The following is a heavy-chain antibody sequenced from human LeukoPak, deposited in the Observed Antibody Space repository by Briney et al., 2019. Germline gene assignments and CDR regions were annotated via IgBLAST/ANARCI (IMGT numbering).Heavy chain of an antibody. D-gene: IGHD3-22*01. CDR2: IFNSGST. V-gene: IGHV4-59*01. CDR3: ASVPYSSGLFAY. J-gene: IGHJ4*02. CDR1: GGSISAYY. Sequence: SETLSLTCTVSGGSISAYYWSWIRQSPGKGLEWIGHIFNSGSTNYNASHKSRVTISVDTSKNQFSLKLSSVTAADTAMYYCASVPYSSGLFAYWGQGILVTVSS.